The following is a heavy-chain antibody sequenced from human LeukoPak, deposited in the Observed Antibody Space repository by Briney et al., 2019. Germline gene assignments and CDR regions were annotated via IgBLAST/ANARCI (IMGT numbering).Heavy chain of an antibody. V-gene: IGHV4-59*01. Sequence: SETLSLTCTVSGDSISNYYWSWIRQPPGKGLEWIGYIYYSGSTNYNPSLKSRVTMSADTSKNQFSLNLRSVTAADTAVYYCARGTRWLFDLWGRGTLVTVSS. CDR1: GDSISNYY. J-gene: IGHJ2*01. D-gene: IGHD5-12*01. CDR2: IYYSGST. CDR3: ARGTRWLFDL.